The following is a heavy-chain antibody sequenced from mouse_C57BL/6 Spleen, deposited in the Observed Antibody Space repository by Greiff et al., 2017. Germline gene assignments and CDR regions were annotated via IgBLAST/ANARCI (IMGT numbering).Heavy chain of an antibody. D-gene: IGHD1-1*01. CDR1: GFTFSDYY. J-gene: IGHJ4*01. CDR2: ISNGGGST. Sequence: EVMLVESGGGLVQPGGSLKLSCAASGFTFSDYYMYWVRQTPEKRLEWVAYISNGGGSTYYPDTVKGRFTISRDNAKNTLYLQMSRLKSEDTAMYYCAGTTVVARYAMDYWGQGTSVTVSS. CDR3: AGTTVVARYAMDY. V-gene: IGHV5-12*01.